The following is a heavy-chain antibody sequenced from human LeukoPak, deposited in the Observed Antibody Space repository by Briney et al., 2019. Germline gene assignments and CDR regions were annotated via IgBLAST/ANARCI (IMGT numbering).Heavy chain of an antibody. CDR3: ARVDRVPYTAQFNWLDP. D-gene: IGHD5-18*01. V-gene: IGHV1-2*02. J-gene: IGHJ5*02. CDR1: GYTFTSYY. Sequence: ASVKVSCKASGYTFTSYYMHWVRQAPGQGLEWMGWLNPNTGGTTYAQRFQGRVTMTRDTSIGTAYMELGSLRSDDTAVYYCARVDRVPYTAQFNWLDPWGQGTLVTVSS. CDR2: LNPNTGGT.